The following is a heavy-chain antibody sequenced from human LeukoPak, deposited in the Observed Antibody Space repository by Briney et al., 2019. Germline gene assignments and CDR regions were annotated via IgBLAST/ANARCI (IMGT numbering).Heavy chain of an antibody. CDR2: IIPIFGTT. V-gene: IGHV1-69*06. J-gene: IGHJ4*02. CDR1: GGTFSSYA. D-gene: IGHD3-22*01. CDR3: ARCSPGDSSNFYAVLQY. Sequence: SVTVSCKASGGTFSSYAISWVRQAPGQGLEWMGGIIPIFGTTNYAQKFQGRVTITADKSTSTAYMELSSLRSEDTAVYYCARCSPGDSSNFYAVLQYWGQGTQVTVST.